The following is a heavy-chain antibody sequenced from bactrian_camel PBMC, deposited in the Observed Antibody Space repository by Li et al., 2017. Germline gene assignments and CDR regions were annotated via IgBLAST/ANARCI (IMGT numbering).Heavy chain of an antibody. V-gene: IGHV3S31*01. CDR2: IAIGGESV. CDR3: AARRGLDWQDWDAQGTYNW. CDR1: GSTVSKYC. Sequence: QLVESGGGSVQAGGSLRLSCTASGSTVSKYCMGWFRQAPGKEREGVAAIAIGGESVFIGDSVKGRFTISKDNAESTVYLEMNSLKSEDTAMYYCAARRGLDWQDWDAQGTYNWWGPGTQVTVS. J-gene: IGHJ4*01. D-gene: IGHD1*01.